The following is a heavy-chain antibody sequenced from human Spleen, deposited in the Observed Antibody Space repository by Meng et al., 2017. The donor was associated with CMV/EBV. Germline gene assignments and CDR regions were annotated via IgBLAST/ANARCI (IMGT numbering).Heavy chain of an antibody. Sequence: ASVKVSCKASGYTFTGYYMHWVRQAPGQGLEWMGWINPNSGGTNYAQKFQGRVTMTRDTSISTAYMELSSLRSEDTAVYYCARDPRFLEWSPYGMDVWGQGTTVTVSS. CDR3: ARDPRFLEWSPYGMDV. D-gene: IGHD3-3*01. J-gene: IGHJ6*02. CDR2: INPNSGGT. V-gene: IGHV1-2*02. CDR1: GYTFTGYY.